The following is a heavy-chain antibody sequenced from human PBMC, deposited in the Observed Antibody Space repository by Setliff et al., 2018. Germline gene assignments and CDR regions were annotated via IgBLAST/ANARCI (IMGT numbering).Heavy chain of an antibody. V-gene: IGHV3-23*01. CDR3: ARDQARWLVAAGTFDY. J-gene: IGHJ4*02. Sequence: LRLSCTTSGFTFSNYAMNWVRQAPGKGLEWVSTISGGGTNTDYADSVKGRFTISRDNSNNSLSLQMDSLRAEDTAIYYCARDQARWLVAAGTFDYWGQGALVTVSS. CDR2: ISGGGTNT. CDR1: GFTFSNYA. D-gene: IGHD6-13*01.